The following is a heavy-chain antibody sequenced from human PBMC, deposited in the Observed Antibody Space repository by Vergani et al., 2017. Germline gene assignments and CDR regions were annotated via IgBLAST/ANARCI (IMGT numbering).Heavy chain of an antibody. Sequence: EVQLVESGGGLVKPGGSLRLSCAASGFTFSSYSMNWVRQAPGKGLEWVSSISSSSSYIYYADSVKGRFTISRDNAKNSLYLQMNSLRAEDTAVYYCARDLHYDYVLGTYGAFDIWGQGTMVTVSS. V-gene: IGHV3-21*01. CDR2: ISSSSSYI. D-gene: IGHD3-16*01. CDR1: GFTFSSYS. CDR3: ARDLHYDYVLGTYGAFDI. J-gene: IGHJ3*02.